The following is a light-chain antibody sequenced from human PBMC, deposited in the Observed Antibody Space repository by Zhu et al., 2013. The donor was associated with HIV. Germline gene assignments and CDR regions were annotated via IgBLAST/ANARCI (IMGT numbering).Light chain of an antibody. CDR3: QQYNNWLT. CDR1: QSVSGN. CDR2: GAS. J-gene: IGKJ4*01. Sequence: ETVMTQSPATLSVSPGESATLSCRASQSVSGNLAWYQQKPGQAPRLIIYGASTRATGIPARFSGSGSGTEFTLTISSLQSEDFAVYYCQQYNNWLTFGGGTKVEIK. V-gene: IGKV3-15*01.